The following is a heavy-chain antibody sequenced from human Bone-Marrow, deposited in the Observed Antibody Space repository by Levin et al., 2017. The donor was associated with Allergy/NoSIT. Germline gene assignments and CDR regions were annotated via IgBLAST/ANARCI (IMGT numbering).Heavy chain of an antibody. CDR3: ARERYSSSWRKNDAFDI. CDR2: IWYDGSNK. V-gene: IGHV3-33*01. CDR1: GFPFSSSG. J-gene: IGHJ3*02. Sequence: LSLTCAASGFPFSSSGMHWVRQAPGKGLEWVAVIWYDGSNKYYADSVKGRFTISRDNSKNTLYLQMNSLRAEDTAVYYCARERYSSSWRKNDAFDIWGQGTMVTVSS. D-gene: IGHD6-13*01.